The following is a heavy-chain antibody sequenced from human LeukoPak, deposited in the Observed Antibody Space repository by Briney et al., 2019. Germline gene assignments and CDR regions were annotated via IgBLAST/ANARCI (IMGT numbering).Heavy chain of an antibody. CDR2: ISYDGSNK. V-gene: IGHV3-30-3*01. CDR3: ARDLTGIYDFWSGPTDY. Sequence: GGSLRLSYAASGFTFSSYAMHWVRQAPGKGLEWVAGISYDGSNKYYADSVKGRFTISRDNSKNTLYLQMNSLRAEDTAVYYCARDLTGIYDFWSGPTDYWGQGTLVTVSS. J-gene: IGHJ4*02. CDR1: GFTFSSYA. D-gene: IGHD3-3*01.